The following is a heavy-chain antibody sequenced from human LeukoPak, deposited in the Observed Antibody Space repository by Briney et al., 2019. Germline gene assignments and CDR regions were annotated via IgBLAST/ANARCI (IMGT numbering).Heavy chain of an antibody. J-gene: IGHJ2*01. CDR1: GYSISSGYN. Sequence: SETLSLTCAVSGYSISSGYNWGWIRQPPGKGLEWMGSIYHSGSTYYNPSLKSRVTISVDTSKNQFSLKLSSVTAADTAVYYCARHREIAAAGPRYWYFDLWGRGTLVTVSS. CDR2: IYHSGST. V-gene: IGHV4-38-2*01. D-gene: IGHD6-13*01. CDR3: ARHREIAAAGPRYWYFDL.